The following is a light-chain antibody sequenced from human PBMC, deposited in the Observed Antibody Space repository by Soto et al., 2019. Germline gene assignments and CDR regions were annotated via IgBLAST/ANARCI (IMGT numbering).Light chain of an antibody. J-gene: IGLJ3*02. CDR2: EVR. CDR3: CSYTSSSIRV. V-gene: IGLV2-14*01. CDR1: SSDVGGYNH. Sequence: QSVLTQPASVSGSPGQSITISCIGTSSDVGGYNHVSWYQQHPGKAPKLIIYEVRNRPSGVSNRLSGSKSGNTASLTISGLQADDEADYYCCSYTSSSIRVFGGGTKVTVL.